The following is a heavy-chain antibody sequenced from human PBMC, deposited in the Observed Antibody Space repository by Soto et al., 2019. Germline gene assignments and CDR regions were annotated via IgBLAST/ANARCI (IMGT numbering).Heavy chain of an antibody. Sequence: EVHLVESGGGLVMPGGSLRLSCAASSFTFSDAWMNWVRHAPGKGLEWVGRIKIITEGGTTDYAAPVKGRFTISRDDSKNTLYLQMNSLKTEDTALYYCTTGLGSGNYFHDRCWGQGTLVTVSS. CDR1: SFTFSDAW. D-gene: IGHD3-10*01. J-gene: IGHJ4*02. CDR2: IKIITEGGTT. V-gene: IGHV3-15*07. CDR3: TTGLGSGNYFHDRC.